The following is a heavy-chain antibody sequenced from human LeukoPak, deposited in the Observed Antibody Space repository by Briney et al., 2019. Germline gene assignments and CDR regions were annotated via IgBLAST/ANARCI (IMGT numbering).Heavy chain of an antibody. Sequence: GGSLRLSCAASGFTFSDYYMSWIRQAPGKGLEWVANIKQDGSEKYYVDSVKGRFTISRDNAKNSLYLQMNSLRVEDTAVYYCARGWHLYYYGMDVWGQGTTVTVSS. CDR3: ARGWHLYYYGMDV. J-gene: IGHJ6*02. D-gene: IGHD6-13*01. V-gene: IGHV3-7*01. CDR2: IKQDGSEK. CDR1: GFTFSDYY.